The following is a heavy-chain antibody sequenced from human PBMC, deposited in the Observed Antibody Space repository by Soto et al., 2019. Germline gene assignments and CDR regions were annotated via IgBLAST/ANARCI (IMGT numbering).Heavy chain of an antibody. CDR2: IFYTGST. V-gene: IGHV4-59*01. Sequence: SETLSLTCTVSGGSISRYFWSWIRQSPGKGLEWIGYIFYTGSTTYNPSLKSRVTISIDTSKNQFSLKPEDTAVYHCAKDRVGGTFYTPLAFWGQGTLVTVSS. J-gene: IGHJ4*02. D-gene: IGHD1-7*01. CDR3: AKDRVGGTFYTPLAF. CDR1: GGSISRYF.